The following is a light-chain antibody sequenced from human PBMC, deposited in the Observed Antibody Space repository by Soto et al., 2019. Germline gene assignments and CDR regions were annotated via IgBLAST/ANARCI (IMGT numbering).Light chain of an antibody. J-gene: IGKJ5*01. V-gene: IGKV3-15*01. CDR2: GAS. CDR1: QSITSN. Sequence: EIVLTQSPGTLSLSPGERATLSCRASQSITSNYLAWYQQKPGQAPRLLIYGASTRATGIPARFSGSGSGTEFTLTISSLQSEDFAVYYCQQYNNWPPITFGQGTHWRL. CDR3: QQYNNWPPIT.